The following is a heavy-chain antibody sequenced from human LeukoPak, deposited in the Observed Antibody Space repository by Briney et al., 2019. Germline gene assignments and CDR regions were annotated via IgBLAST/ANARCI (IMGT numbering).Heavy chain of an antibody. CDR3: AKAFDYNGLRGEGGSFGC. D-gene: IGHD4-11*01. Sequence: GGSLRLSCVASGFNFSKNDMHWVRQTTERGLEWVSAIGVAGDTYYADPVKGRFTISRENGKNSVYLQMNSLRAGDTAVYFCAKAFDYNGLRGEGGSFGCWGQGALVTVSS. J-gene: IGHJ4*02. CDR2: IGVAGDT. CDR1: GFNFSKND. V-gene: IGHV3-13*01.